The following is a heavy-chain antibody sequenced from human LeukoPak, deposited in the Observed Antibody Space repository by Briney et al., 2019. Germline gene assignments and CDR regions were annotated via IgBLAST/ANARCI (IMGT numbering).Heavy chain of an antibody. CDR3: ARQLNHYDSSGYWFDP. Sequence: PSETLSLTCTVSGGSISSYYWSWIRQPPGKGLEWIGYIYYSGSTNYNPSLKSRVTISVDTSKNQFSLKLSSVTAADTAVYYCARQLNHYDSSGYWFDPWGQGTLVTVSS. D-gene: IGHD3-22*01. CDR2: IYYSGST. J-gene: IGHJ5*02. V-gene: IGHV4-59*08. CDR1: GGSISSYY.